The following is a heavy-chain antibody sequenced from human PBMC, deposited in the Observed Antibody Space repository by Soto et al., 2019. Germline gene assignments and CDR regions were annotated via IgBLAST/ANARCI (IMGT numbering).Heavy chain of an antibody. CDR3: ARGDYDTYYYYGMDV. D-gene: IGHD2-21*02. CDR2: IDPSDSYT. Sequence: GESLKISCKGSGYSFTSYWISWVRQMPGKGLEWMGRIDPSDSYTNYSPSFQGHVTISADKSISTAYLQWSSLKASDTAMYYCARGDYDTYYYYGMDVWGQGTTVTVSS. CDR1: GYSFTSYW. J-gene: IGHJ6*02. V-gene: IGHV5-10-1*01.